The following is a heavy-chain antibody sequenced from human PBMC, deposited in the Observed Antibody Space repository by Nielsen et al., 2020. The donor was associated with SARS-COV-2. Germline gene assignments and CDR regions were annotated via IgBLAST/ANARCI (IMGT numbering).Heavy chain of an antibody. CDR3: AGVLVGEWDAFDI. CDR2: IYPGDSDT. D-gene: IGHD3-10*01. J-gene: IGHJ3*02. CDR1: GSTFTNYW. Sequence: GGSLRLSCKGSGSTFTNYWIAWVRQMPGKGLEWMGIIYPGDSDTRKNPSFQGQVTISDDKSISTAYLQWNSLKASDTAMYYCAGVLVGEWDAFDIWGQGTMVTVSS. V-gene: IGHV5-51*01.